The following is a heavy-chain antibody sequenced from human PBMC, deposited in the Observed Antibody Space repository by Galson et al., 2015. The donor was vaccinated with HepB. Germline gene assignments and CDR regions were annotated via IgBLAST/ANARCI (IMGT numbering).Heavy chain of an antibody. CDR3: AREVRGATGTTSYYYYGMDV. J-gene: IGHJ6*02. V-gene: IGHV3-11*06. D-gene: IGHD1-1*01. Sequence: SLRLSCAASGFTFSDYYMSWIRQAPGKGLEWVSYISSSSSYTNYADSVKGRFTISRDNAKNSLYLQMNSLRAEDPAVYYCAREVRGATGTTSYYYYGMDVWGQGTTVTVSS. CDR2: ISSSSSYT. CDR1: GFTFSDYY.